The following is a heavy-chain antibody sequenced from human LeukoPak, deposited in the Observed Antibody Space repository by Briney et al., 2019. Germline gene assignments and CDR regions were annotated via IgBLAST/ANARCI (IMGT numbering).Heavy chain of an antibody. J-gene: IGHJ4*02. Sequence: SETLSLTCAVYGGSFSGYYWSWIRQPPGKGLEWIGEINHSGGTNYNPSLKSRVTISVDTSKNQFSLKLSSVTAADTAVYYCARRYGSGSSFDYWGQGTLVTVSS. V-gene: IGHV4-34*01. CDR2: INHSGGT. CDR1: GGSFSGYY. CDR3: ARRYGSGSSFDY. D-gene: IGHD3-10*01.